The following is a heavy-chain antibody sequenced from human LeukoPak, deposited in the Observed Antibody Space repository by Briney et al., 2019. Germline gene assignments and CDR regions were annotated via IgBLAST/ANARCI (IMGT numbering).Heavy chain of an antibody. CDR1: GFTFSSYT. J-gene: IGHJ4*02. V-gene: IGHV3-21*01. CDR3: ARDGPVYCSSTSCYLFDY. Sequence: GGSLRLSCAASGFTFSSYTMNWVRQAPGKGLEWVSSISSGSSYIYYADSVKGRFTISRDNAKNSLYLQMNSLRAEDTAVCYCARDGPVYCSSTSCYLFDYWGQGTLVTVSS. D-gene: IGHD2-2*01. CDR2: ISSGSSYI.